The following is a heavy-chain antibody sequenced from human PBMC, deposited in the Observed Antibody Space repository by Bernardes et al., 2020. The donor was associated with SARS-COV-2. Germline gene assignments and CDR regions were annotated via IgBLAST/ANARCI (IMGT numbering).Heavy chain of an antibody. CDR1: GGSISSSY. D-gene: IGHD2-21*02. J-gene: IGHJ3*02. CDR2: LYSSGRP. CDR3: ARVFPEAYCGGDCYWRGAFDI. V-gene: IGHV4-59*01. Sequence: SETLSLTCTVSGGSISSSYWSWIRQPPGPGLAWIGYLYSSGRPNYNPSLKSRVTISVDTSKNQFSLKLSSVTAADTAVYYCARVFPEAYCGGDCYWRGAFDIWGQGKMVTVSS.